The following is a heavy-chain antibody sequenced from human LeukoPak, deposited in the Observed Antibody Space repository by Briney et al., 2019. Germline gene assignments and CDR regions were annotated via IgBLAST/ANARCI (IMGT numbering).Heavy chain of an antibody. CDR2: IYTSGST. CDR3: ARSSGPYDAFDI. Sequence: SETLSLTCTVSGGSISSSSYYWGWIRQPAGKGLEWIGRIYTSGSTNYNPSLKSRVTMSVDTSKNQFSLKLSSVTAADTAVYYCARSSGPYDAFDIWGQGTMVTVSS. V-gene: IGHV4-61*02. CDR1: GGSISSSSYY. J-gene: IGHJ3*02. D-gene: IGHD2-15*01.